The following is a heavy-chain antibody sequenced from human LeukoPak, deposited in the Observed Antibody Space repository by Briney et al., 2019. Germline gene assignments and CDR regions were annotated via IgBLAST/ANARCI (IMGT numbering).Heavy chain of an antibody. J-gene: IGHJ6*03. CDR1: GFSFNNCA. V-gene: IGHV3-23*01. Sequence: PGGSLGLSCAASGFSFNNCAMTWVRQAPGKGLEWVSTIVGDGSKTYYADSVKGRFTISSDNSRTLLFLHMNSLRAEDTAVYYCAKQPYNFYYLDVWGEGTTVTVSS. CDR2: IVGDGSKT. CDR3: AKQPYNFYYLDV. D-gene: IGHD2-21*01.